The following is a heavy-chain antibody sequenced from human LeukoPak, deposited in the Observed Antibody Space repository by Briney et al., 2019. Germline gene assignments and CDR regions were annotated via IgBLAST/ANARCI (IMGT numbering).Heavy chain of an antibody. D-gene: IGHD2-8*01. CDR1: GFTFSSYG. J-gene: IGHJ4*02. Sequence: GRSLRLSCAASGFTFSSYGMHWVRQAPSKGLEWVAVISYDGSNKYYADSVKGRFTISRDNSKNTLYLQMNSLRAEDTAVYYCAKDGCTNGVCYYFDYWGQGTLVTVSS. V-gene: IGHV3-30*18. CDR2: ISYDGSNK. CDR3: AKDGCTNGVCYYFDY.